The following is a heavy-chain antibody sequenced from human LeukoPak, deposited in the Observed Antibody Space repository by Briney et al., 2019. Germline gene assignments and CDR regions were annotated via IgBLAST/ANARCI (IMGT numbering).Heavy chain of an antibody. V-gene: IGHV3-21*04. D-gene: IGHD4-17*01. CDR3: ASARTTATQPKNY. J-gene: IGHJ4*01. CDR1: GFTFSSYS. CDR2: INSSSSYI. Sequence: GGSLRLSCAASGFTFSSYSMNWVRQAPGKGLEWVSSINSSSSYIYYADSVKGRFSISRDNAKNSLYLQMNSLRAEDTAVYYCASARTTATQPKNYWGHGTLVTVSS.